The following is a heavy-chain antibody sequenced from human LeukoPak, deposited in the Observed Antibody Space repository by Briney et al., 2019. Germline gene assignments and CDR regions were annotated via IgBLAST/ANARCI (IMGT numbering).Heavy chain of an antibody. CDR2: INQDGSEK. V-gene: IGHV3-7*03. CDR1: GFTFSSYW. CDR3: ANSHQLVPWGIDY. Sequence: PGGSLRLSCVVSGFTFSSYWMSWVRQAPGKGLEWVANINQDGSEKYYVDSVKGRFTISRDNSKNTLYLQMNSLRAEDTAVHYCANSHQLVPWGIDYWGQGTLVTVSS. J-gene: IGHJ4*02. D-gene: IGHD6-13*01.